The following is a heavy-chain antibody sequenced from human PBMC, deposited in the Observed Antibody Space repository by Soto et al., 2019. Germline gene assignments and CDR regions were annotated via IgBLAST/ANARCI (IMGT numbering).Heavy chain of an antibody. CDR2: IYYSGST. CDR1: GGSIRSSY. D-gene: IGHD5-18*01. Sequence: QVPLQESGPGLVKPSETLSLTCTVSGGSIRSSYWSWIRQPPGKGLEWIGYIYYSGSTNYNPSLTSRVTISVDTSKNQFSLKLSSVTAADTAVYYCARGGYSYGTQFDYWGQGTLVTVSS. CDR3: ARGGYSYGTQFDY. V-gene: IGHV4-59*08. J-gene: IGHJ4*02.